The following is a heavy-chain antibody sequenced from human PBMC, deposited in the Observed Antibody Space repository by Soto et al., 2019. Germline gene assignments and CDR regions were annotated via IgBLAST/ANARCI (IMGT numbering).Heavy chain of an antibody. D-gene: IGHD6-13*01. CDR2: IYYSGST. J-gene: IGHJ4*02. CDR3: AREYSSSWYVDSGAPFDY. CDR1: GGSISSSSYY. Sequence: ETLSLTCTVSGGSISSSSYYWGWIRQPPGKGLEWIGSIYYSGSTYYNPSLKSRVTISVDTSKNQFSLKLSSVTAADTAVYYCAREYSSSWYVDSGAPFDYWGQGTLVTSPQ. V-gene: IGHV4-39*01.